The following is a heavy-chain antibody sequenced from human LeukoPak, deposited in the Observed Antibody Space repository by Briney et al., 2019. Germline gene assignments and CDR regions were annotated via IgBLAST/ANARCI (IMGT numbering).Heavy chain of an antibody. J-gene: IGHJ5*02. Sequence: ASVKVSCKASGYTFTGYYMHWVRQAPGQGLEWMGWINPNSGGTNYAQKFQGRVTMTRDTSISTAYMELSRLRSDDTAVYYCAKDLKQSRTVTTLSWGQGTLVTVSS. CDR3: AKDLKQSRTVTTLS. V-gene: IGHV1-2*02. CDR2: INPNSGGT. CDR1: GYTFTGYY. D-gene: IGHD4-17*01.